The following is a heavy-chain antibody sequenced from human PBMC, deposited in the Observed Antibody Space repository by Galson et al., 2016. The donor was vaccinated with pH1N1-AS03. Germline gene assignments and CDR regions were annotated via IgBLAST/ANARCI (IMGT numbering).Heavy chain of an antibody. CDR2: ISGIGTST. V-gene: IGHV3-23*01. CDR1: GFTFKNYA. D-gene: IGHD3-10*01. CDR3: AKEGDGGAFDC. Sequence: LRLSCAASGFTFKNYAMSWVRQAPGKGLEWVSVISGIGTSTYYAASVKGRFSIARDNARNTLYLQMDRLRAEDTALYYFAKEGDGGAFDCWGQGTLVTVSP. J-gene: IGHJ4*02.